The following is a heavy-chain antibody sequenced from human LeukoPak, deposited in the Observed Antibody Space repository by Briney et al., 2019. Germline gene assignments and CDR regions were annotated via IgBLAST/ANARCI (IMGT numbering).Heavy chain of an antibody. J-gene: IGHJ4*02. D-gene: IGHD6-25*01. Sequence: GGALRLSCAASGFTLYNHAMHWVRQAPGKVLEWLSVISEDGGTTSYADSVKGRFTISRDNSKNSLYLQMNNLRTEDTALYYCAKAAGFWGQGTLVTVSS. CDR1: GFTLYNHA. CDR2: ISEDGGTT. V-gene: IGHV3-43*02. CDR3: AKAAGF.